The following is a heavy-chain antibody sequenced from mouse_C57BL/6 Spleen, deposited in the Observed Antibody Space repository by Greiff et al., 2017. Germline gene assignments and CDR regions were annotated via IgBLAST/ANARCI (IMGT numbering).Heavy chain of an antibody. CDR2: IDPNSGGT. CDR1: GYTFPSYW. J-gene: IGHJ4*01. Sequence: QVQLQQPGAELVKPGASVKLSCKASGYTFPSYWMHWVKPRPGRGLEWIGRIDPNSGGTKYNEKFKSKATLTVDKPSSTAYMQLSSLTSEDSAVYYCARGYGNYIYYAMDYWGQGTSVTVSS. V-gene: IGHV1-72*01. D-gene: IGHD2-10*02. CDR3: ARGYGNYIYYAMDY.